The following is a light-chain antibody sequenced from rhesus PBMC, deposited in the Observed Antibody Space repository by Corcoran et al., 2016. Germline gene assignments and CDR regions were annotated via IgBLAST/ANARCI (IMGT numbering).Light chain of an antibody. V-gene: IGKV1-22*01. CDR2: KAS. CDR3: LQYRSSPFT. CDR1: QSISSW. J-gene: IGKJ3*01. Sequence: DIQMTQSPSSLSASVGDKVTITCRASQSISSWLDWYQQKPGKAPKLLIYKASSLQIGVPSRFSGSGARTDFTITSSRLQPEDCATYYCLQYRSSPFTFGPGTKLDIK.